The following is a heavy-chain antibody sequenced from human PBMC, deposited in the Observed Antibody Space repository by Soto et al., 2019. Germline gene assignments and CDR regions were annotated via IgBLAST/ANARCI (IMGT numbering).Heavy chain of an antibody. J-gene: IGHJ6*02. CDR1: GFTFSNYG. Sequence: QVQLVESGGGVVQPGRSLRLSCAASGFTFSNYGMHWVRQAPGKGLEWVAVIWDDGTNKYYADSVKGRFTISRDNSKNTLYLQMNSLRAEDTAMYYCAREGINYGMDVWGQGTTVTVSS. CDR3: AREGINYGMDV. D-gene: IGHD1-20*01. CDR2: IWDDGTNK. V-gene: IGHV3-33*01.